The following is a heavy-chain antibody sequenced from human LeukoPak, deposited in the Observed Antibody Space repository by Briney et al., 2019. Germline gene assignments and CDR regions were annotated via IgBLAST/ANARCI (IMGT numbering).Heavy chain of an antibody. V-gene: IGHV3-21*01. Sequence: NTGGSLRLSCAASGFTFSTYNMNWVRQAPGRGLEWVSFISGGSTYMYYADSVKGRFTISRDNAKNSLYLQMNSLRPDDTAVYYCARDSASGDYWGQGTLVTVSS. CDR3: ARDSASGDY. CDR1: GFTFSTYN. J-gene: IGHJ4*02. CDR2: ISGGSTYM. D-gene: IGHD3-10*01.